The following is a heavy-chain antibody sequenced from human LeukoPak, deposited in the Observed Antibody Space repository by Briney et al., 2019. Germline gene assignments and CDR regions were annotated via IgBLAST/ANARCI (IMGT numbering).Heavy chain of an antibody. J-gene: IGHJ6*03. V-gene: IGHV3-21*01. CDR3: ARLPTTTTGYMGV. CDR2: ISGRSSYM. D-gene: IGHD1-26*01. Sequence: GGSLRLSCAASGSTFSDYSMNWVRQAPGKGLEWVSSISGRSSYMYYVASVQGRFTISRDNAKDSLYLQMNSLRAEDTAVYYCARLPTTTTGYMGVWGKGTTVTVSS. CDR1: GSTFSDYS.